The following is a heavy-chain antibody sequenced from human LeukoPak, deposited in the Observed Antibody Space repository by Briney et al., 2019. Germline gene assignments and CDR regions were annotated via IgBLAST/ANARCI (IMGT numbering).Heavy chain of an antibody. J-gene: IGHJ4*02. D-gene: IGHD3-9*01. V-gene: IGHV3-30*02. CDR2: IQYDGSNK. CDR1: GFTFSSYG. Sequence: PGGSLRLSCAASGFTFSSYGMHWVRQAPGKGLEWVSFIQYDGSNKYYADSVKGRFTISRDNFKNTLYLQMNSLRTEDTAVYYCATAAILPDYWGQGTLVTVSS. CDR3: ATAAILPDY.